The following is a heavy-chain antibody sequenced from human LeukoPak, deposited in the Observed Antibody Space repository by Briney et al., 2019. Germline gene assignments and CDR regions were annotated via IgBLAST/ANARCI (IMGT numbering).Heavy chain of an antibody. CDR1: GFTFTSYW. J-gene: IGHJ6*02. V-gene: IGHV3-74*01. CDR2: ANSDGSST. CDR3: ARGRYYGMDV. Sequence: GGSLRLSCAASGFTFTSYWMHWVRQAPGKGLVWVSRANSDGSSTTYADSVKGRFTISRDNAKNTLYLQMNSLRAEDTAVYYCARGRYYGMDVWGQGTTVTVSS.